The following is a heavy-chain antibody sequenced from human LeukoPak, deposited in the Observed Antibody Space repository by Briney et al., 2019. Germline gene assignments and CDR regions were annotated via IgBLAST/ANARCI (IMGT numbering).Heavy chain of an antibody. CDR3: ARVGLGYCSGGSCYSVAEYFQH. J-gene: IGHJ1*01. V-gene: IGHV1-18*01. D-gene: IGHD2-15*01. CDR2: ISAYNGNT. Sequence: GASVKVSCKASGYTFTSYGISWVRQAPGQGLEWMGWISAYNGNTNYAQKLQGRVTMTTDTSTSTAYMELRSLRSDDTAVYYCARVGLGYCSGGSCYSVAEYFQHWGQGTLVTVSS. CDR1: GYTFTSYG.